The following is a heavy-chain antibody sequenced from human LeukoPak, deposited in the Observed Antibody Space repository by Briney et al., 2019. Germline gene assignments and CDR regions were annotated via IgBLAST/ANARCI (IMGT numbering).Heavy chain of an antibody. D-gene: IGHD2-2*01. CDR1: GGSISSGSYY. V-gene: IGHV4-61*09. CDR2: IYTGGST. J-gene: IGHJ4*02. CDR3: ARGGDCSSTSCPPGY. Sequence: SETLSLTCTVSGGSISSGSYYWSWIRPPTGKGLEWIGHIYTGGSTNYNPSLKSRVTISVDTSKNQFSLKLSSVTAADTAVYYCARGGDCSSTSCPPGYWGQGTLVTVSS.